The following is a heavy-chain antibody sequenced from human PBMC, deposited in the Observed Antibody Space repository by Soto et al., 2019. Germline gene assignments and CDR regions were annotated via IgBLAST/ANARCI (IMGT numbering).Heavy chain of an antibody. D-gene: IGHD3-10*01. V-gene: IGHV1-18*01. CDR3: AREVEGSYSPADF. CDR2: VSSYNGNT. Sequence: ASMKVSCKTSGYTFTDHGIDWVRQAPGQGLEWVGWVSSYNGNTNYAYNLKDRVIMTTDASTSTAYMEPRGLRSDDTAVYYCAREVEGSYSPADFWGQGXPVTVYS. CDR1: GYTFTDHG. J-gene: IGHJ4*02.